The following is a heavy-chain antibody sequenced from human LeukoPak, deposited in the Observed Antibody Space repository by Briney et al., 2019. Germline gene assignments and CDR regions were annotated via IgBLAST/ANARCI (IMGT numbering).Heavy chain of an antibody. J-gene: IGHJ4*02. Sequence: SETLSLTCTVSGASISSYYWSWIRQPAGKGLEWIGRFYNSGSTNYNPSLKSRVTMSVDTSKNQFSLKLSSVTAADTAIYYCARDLDSYSSNWYPYTSGWYLDDWGQGTLVTVSS. V-gene: IGHV4-4*07. CDR1: GASISSYY. CDR2: FYNSGST. D-gene: IGHD6-19*01. CDR3: ARDLDSYSSNWYPYTSGWYLDD.